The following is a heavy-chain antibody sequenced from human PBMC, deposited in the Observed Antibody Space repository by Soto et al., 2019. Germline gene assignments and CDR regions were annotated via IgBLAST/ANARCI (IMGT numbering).Heavy chain of an antibody. CDR2: ISSSSSYI. V-gene: IGHV3-21*01. D-gene: IGHD2-15*01. CDR1: GFTFSSYS. J-gene: IGHJ4*02. CDR3: AREYCSGGRCYSSY. Sequence: PGGSLRLSCAASGFTFSSYSMNWVRQAPGKGLEWVSSISSSSSYIYYADSVKGRFTISRDNAKNSLYLQMNSLRAEDTAVYYCAREYCSGGRCYSSYWGQGTLVTVSS.